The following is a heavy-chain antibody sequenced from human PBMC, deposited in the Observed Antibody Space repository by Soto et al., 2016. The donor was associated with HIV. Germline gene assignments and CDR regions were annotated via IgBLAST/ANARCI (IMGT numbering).Heavy chain of an antibody. V-gene: IGHV1-69*10. CDR2: IIPILGRA. D-gene: IGHD1-26*01. J-gene: IGHJ3*02. CDR1: GGTFRKYA. CDR3: ARGRVVGASSAFDI. Sequence: QVQLVQSGAEVKKPGSSVKVSCKASGGTFRKYAIIWVRQAPGQGLEWMGGIIPILGRANYAQKFQGRVTITRNTSISTAHMEMRSLRFEDTAVYYCARGRVVGASSAFDIWGQGDKWSPSLQ.